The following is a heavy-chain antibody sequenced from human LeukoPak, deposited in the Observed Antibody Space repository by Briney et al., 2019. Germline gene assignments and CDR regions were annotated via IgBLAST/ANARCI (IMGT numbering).Heavy chain of an antibody. V-gene: IGHV1-18*01. D-gene: IGHD6-13*01. CDR2: ISAYNGNT. CDR1: GYTFTSYG. CDR3: ALDSSSWKPLTKFDY. Sequence: VSVKVSCMASGYTFTSYGISWVRQAPGQGLEWMGWISAYNGNTNYAQKLQGRVTMTTDTSTSTAYMELRSLRSDDTAVYYCALDSSSWKPLTKFDYWGQGTLVTVSS. J-gene: IGHJ4*02.